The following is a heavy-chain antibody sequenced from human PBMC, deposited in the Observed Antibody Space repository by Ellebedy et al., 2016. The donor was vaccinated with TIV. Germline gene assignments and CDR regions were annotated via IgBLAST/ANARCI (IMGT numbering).Heavy chain of an antibody. CDR2: INPSGGST. D-gene: IGHD6-13*01. V-gene: IGHV1-46*01. Sequence: ASVKVSXXASGYTFTSYYMHWVRQAPGQGLEWMGIINPSGGSTSYAQKFQGRVTMTRDTSTSTVYMELSSLRSEDTAVYYCARSNGIAAAGGDYWGQGTLVTVSS. J-gene: IGHJ4*02. CDR3: ARSNGIAAAGGDY. CDR1: GYTFTSYY.